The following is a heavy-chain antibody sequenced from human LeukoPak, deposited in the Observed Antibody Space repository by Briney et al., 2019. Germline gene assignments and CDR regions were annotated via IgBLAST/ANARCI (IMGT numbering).Heavy chain of an antibody. D-gene: IGHD2-2*01. V-gene: IGHV3-30*02. J-gene: IGHJ4*02. CDR3: SKDYRYCSGTSCYHPWYFDY. CDR1: GFTFCNYG. Sequence: GGSLRLSCAASGFTFCNYGMHWVRQAPGKGLEWVTIIRHDGSEKLYADSVKGRFTISRDNSKNTLYLQMNSLRAEDTAVYYCSKDYRYCSGTSCYHPWYFDYWGQGTLVTVSS. CDR2: IRHDGSEK.